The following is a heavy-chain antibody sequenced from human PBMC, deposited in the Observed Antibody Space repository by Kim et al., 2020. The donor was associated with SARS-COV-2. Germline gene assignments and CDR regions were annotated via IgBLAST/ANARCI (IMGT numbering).Heavy chain of an antibody. CDR2: IYYSGST. V-gene: IGHV4-59*01. CDR1: GGSISSYY. Sequence: SETLSLTCTVSGGSISSYYWSWIRQPPGKGLEWIGYIYYSGSTNYNPSLKSRVTISVDTSKNQFSLKLSSVTAADTAVYYCARDSSGYKDAFDIWGQGTMVTVSS. D-gene: IGHD3-22*01. CDR3: ARDSSGYKDAFDI. J-gene: IGHJ3*02.